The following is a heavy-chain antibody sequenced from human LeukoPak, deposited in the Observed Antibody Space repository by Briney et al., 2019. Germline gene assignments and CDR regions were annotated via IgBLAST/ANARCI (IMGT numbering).Heavy chain of an antibody. J-gene: IGHJ6*04. CDR1: GGTFSSYA. CDR3: ARNKEDILTGYQGYYYYGMDV. V-gene: IGHV1-69*01. D-gene: IGHD3-9*01. CDR2: IIPIFGTA. Sequence: SVKVSCKASGGTFSSYAISWVRQAPGQGLEWMGGIIPIFGTANYAQKFQGRVTITADESTSTAYMELSSLRSEDTAVYYCARNKEDILTGYQGYYYYGMDVWGKGTTVTVSS.